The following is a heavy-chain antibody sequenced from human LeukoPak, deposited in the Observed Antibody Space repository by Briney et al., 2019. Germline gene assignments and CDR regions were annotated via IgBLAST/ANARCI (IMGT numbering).Heavy chain of an antibody. V-gene: IGHV3-72*01. D-gene: IGHD4-17*01. J-gene: IGHJ4*02. CDR3: ARVVGDYGDYLDY. CDR1: GFTFSDHY. CDR2: TRNKANSYTT. Sequence: QPGGSLRLSCAASGFTFSDHYMDWVRRAPGKGLEWVGRTRNKANSYTTEYAASVKGRFTISRDDSKNSLYLQMNSLKTEDTAVYYCARVVGDYGDYLDYWGQGTLVTVSS.